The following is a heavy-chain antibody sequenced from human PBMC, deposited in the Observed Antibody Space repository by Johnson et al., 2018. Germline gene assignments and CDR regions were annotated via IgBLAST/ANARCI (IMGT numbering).Heavy chain of an antibody. CDR2: ISYDGSNK. J-gene: IGHJ3*02. D-gene: IGHD5-24*01. CDR1: GFTFSSYG. CDR3: AREIGDGYNYDAFDM. Sequence: QVQLVQSGGGVVQPGRSLRLSCAASGFTFSSYGMHWVRQAPGKGLEWVAVISYDGSNKYYADSVKGRFTISRDNAKNSLYLQMNSLGAEDTAVYYCAREIGDGYNYDAFDMWGQGTMVTVSS. V-gene: IGHV3-30*03.